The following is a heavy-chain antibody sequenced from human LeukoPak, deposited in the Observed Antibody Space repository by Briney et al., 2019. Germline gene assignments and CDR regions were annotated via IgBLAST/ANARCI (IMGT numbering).Heavy chain of an antibody. V-gene: IGHV3-7*01. Sequence: PGGSLRLSCAASGFTFSNSWMNWFRQAPGRLEGVANINHDGSEKNYVDSVEGRFTITRDNTKKSLYLQMNSLGAEDTAVYYCARGTALPGVDYWGQGTLVIVSS. CDR3: ARGTALPGVDY. CDR1: GFTFSNSW. CDR2: INHDGSEK. J-gene: IGHJ4*02. D-gene: IGHD3-10*01.